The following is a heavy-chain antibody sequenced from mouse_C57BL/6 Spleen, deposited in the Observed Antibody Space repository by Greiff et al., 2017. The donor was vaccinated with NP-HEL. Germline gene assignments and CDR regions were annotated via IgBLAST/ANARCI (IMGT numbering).Heavy chain of an antibody. CDR3: AKNGDYGSSTGAMDY. CDR1: GFSLTSYG. Sequence: QVQLKESGPGLVQPSQSLSITCTVSGFSLTSYGVHWVRQSPGKGLEWLGVIWRGGSTDYNAAFMSRLSITKDNSKSQVFFKMNSLQADDTAIYYCAKNGDYGSSTGAMDYWGQGTSVTVSS. CDR2: IWRGGST. V-gene: IGHV2-5*01. J-gene: IGHJ4*01. D-gene: IGHD1-1*01.